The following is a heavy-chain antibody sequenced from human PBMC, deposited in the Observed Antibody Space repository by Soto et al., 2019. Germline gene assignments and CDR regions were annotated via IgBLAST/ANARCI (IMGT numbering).Heavy chain of an antibody. Sequence: QVQLVQSGAEVKKPGASVKVSCKASGYTFTSYGISWVRQAPGQGLEWLGWISAYNGNTNYARNLQGRVTVTADTSTTTAYTERRSLRSDDTAVYYCARDRGIVIVGGTIPDYWGQGTLVTVSS. D-gene: IGHD1-26*01. CDR3: ARDRGIVIVGGTIPDY. V-gene: IGHV1-18*01. CDR2: ISAYNGNT. J-gene: IGHJ4*02. CDR1: GYTFTSYG.